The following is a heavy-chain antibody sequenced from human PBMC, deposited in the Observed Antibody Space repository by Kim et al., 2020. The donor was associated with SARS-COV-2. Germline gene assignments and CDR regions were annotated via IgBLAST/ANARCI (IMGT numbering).Heavy chain of an antibody. CDR2: INPDSGVT. J-gene: IGHJ4*02. CDR1: GYTFTTRY. V-gene: IGHV1-2*05. CDR3: ARGNTETIDY. Sequence: ASVKVSCKTSGYTFTTRYLHWVRQAPGHGLEWMGRINPDSGVTDYAQRFQGRVTMTRDKSISTAYMELNSLKSDDTVVYYCARGNTETIDYWGQGTLVTVSS.